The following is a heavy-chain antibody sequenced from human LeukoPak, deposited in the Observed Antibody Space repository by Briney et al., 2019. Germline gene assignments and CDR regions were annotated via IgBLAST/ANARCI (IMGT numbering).Heavy chain of an antibody. J-gene: IGHJ5*02. CDR2: IRYEGNEK. Sequence: GGSLRLSCVASGFTFSYYGMHWVRQAPGKGLEWVAFIRYEGNEKYYAGSVKGRFTISRDNPKNTLYLEMNSLRVEDTAVYYCAKDLMRDRWFGESWGQGTLVTVSS. CDR3: AKDLMRDRWFGES. D-gene: IGHD3-10*01. CDR1: GFTFSYYG. V-gene: IGHV3-30*02.